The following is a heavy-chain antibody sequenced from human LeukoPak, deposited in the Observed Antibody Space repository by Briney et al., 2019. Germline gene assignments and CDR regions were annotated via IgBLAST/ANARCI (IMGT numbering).Heavy chain of an antibody. J-gene: IGHJ4*02. V-gene: IGHV3-53*01. Sequence: GGSLRLSCAASGFTFSSYSMNWVRQAPGKGLEWVSVIYSGGSTYYADSVKGRFTISRDNSKNTLYLQMNSLRAEDTAVYYCAKASFDPVLRFLEWLSPFYWGQGTLVTVSS. D-gene: IGHD3-3*01. CDR1: GFTFSSYS. CDR2: IYSGGST. CDR3: AKASFDPVLRFLEWLSPFY.